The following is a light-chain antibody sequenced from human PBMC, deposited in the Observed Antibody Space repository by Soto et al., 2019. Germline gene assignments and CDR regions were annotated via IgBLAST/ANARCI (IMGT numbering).Light chain of an antibody. J-gene: IGKJ1*01. V-gene: IGKV1-27*01. CDR3: QKYNSAPTWT. Sequence: DIQMTQSPSPLSASVGDRVTITCRASQGTSNYLAWYQQKPGKVPKLLIYAASTLQSGVPSRFRGSGSGTYFTLTINSLQPEDVATYYCQKYNSAPTWTFGQGTKVEIK. CDR1: QGTSNY. CDR2: AAS.